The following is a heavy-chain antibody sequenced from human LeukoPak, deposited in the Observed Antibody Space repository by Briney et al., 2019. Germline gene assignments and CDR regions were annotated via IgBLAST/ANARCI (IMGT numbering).Heavy chain of an antibody. CDR2: INAGNGNT. D-gene: IGHD5-18*01. V-gene: IGHV1-3*01. CDR3: ARTSGYSYGYSFDY. J-gene: IGHJ4*02. CDR1: GYTFTSYA. Sequence: ASVKVSCKASGYTFTSYAMHWVRQAPGQRLEWMGWINAGNGNTTYSQKFQGRVTITRDTSASTAYMELSSLRSEDTAVYYCARTSGYSYGYSFDYWGQGTLVTVSS.